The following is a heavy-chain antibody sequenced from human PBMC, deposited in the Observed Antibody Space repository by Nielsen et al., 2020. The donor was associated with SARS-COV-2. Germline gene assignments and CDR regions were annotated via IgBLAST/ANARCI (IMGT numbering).Heavy chain of an antibody. Sequence: GESLKISCAASGFTFSDYYMSWIRQAPGKGLEWVSYISSSSSYTNYADSVKGRFTISRDNAKNSLYLQMNSLRAEDTAVYYCAKDLSVVAAAGPFDYWGQGTLVTVSS. V-gene: IGHV3-11*05. CDR2: ISSSSSYT. CDR1: GFTFSDYY. D-gene: IGHD6-13*01. J-gene: IGHJ4*02. CDR3: AKDLSVVAAAGPFDY.